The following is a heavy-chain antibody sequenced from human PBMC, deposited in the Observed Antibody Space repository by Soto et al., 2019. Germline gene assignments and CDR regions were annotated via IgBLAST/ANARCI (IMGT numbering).Heavy chain of an antibody. D-gene: IGHD6-13*01. Sequence: QVQLVQSGAEVKKPGASVKVSCTASGYTFTHYAIHWVRQAPGQRLEWMGFINAGSGKTKYSQTFQGRLTFTKDTAASTPYMDLSSLRSEDTAIYYCSRGLAADGAWGQGTLVTVSS. J-gene: IGHJ5*02. V-gene: IGHV1-3*01. CDR1: GYTFTHYA. CDR3: SRGLAADGA. CDR2: INAGSGKT.